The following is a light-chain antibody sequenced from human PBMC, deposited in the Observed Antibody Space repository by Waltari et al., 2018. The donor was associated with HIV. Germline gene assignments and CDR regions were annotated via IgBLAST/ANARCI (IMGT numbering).Light chain of an antibody. CDR2: EFN. CDR1: TSAFGDYDH. CDR3: GSYTSSTAWV. V-gene: IGLV2-14*01. J-gene: IGLJ3*02. Sequence: QSALTQPASVSGSPGQSITISCTGTTSAFGDYDHVSWYQQHPGKTPKLIIYEFNNRPSGVSNRFSGSKSGNTASLTISWLQAEDEADYYCGSYTSSTAWVFGGGT.